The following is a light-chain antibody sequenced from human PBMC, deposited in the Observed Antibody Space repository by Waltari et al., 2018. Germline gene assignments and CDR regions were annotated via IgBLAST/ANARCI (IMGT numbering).Light chain of an antibody. V-gene: IGKV3-20*01. CDR1: QSVGSSS. CDR3: QQHGTLPAT. J-gene: IGKJ1*01. Sequence: EIVLTQSPGTASLSPGERVPLSCRASQSVGSSSLAWYQQKPGQAPRLVIYRASRRATGNPDRFSGSGSGTDFSLTISRLEPEDFAVYYCQQHGTLPATFGQGTKVEIK. CDR2: RAS.